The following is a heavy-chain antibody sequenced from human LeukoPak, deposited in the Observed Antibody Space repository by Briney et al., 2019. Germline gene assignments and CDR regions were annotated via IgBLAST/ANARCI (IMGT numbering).Heavy chain of an antibody. D-gene: IGHD2-15*01. CDR2: INPNSGGT. Sequence: ASVKVSCKASGYTFTGYYMHWVRQAPGQGLEWMGWINPNSGGTNYAQKFQGRVTMTRDTSISTAYMALSRLRSDDTAVYYCARRTNDCSGGSCYSTWFDPWGQGTLVTVSS. CDR1: GYTFTGYY. J-gene: IGHJ5*02. CDR3: ARRTNDCSGGSCYSTWFDP. V-gene: IGHV1-2*02.